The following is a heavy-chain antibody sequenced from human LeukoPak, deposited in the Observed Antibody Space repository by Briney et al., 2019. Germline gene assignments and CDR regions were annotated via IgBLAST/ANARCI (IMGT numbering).Heavy chain of an antibody. V-gene: IGHV4-34*01. J-gene: IGHJ4*02. CDR1: GGSFSGYY. CDR3: ARRITDFWSGYIDY. CDR2: INHSGST. D-gene: IGHD3-3*01. Sequence: SETLSLTCAVYGGSFSGYYWSWIRQPPGKGLEWIGEINHSGSTNYNPSLKSRVTISVDTSKSQFSLKLSSVTAADTAVYYCARRITDFWSGYIDYWGQGTLVTVSS.